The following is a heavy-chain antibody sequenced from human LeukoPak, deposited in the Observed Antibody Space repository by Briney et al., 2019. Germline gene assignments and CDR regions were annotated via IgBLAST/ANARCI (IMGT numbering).Heavy chain of an antibody. CDR2: INHSGST. J-gene: IGHJ4*02. V-gene: IGHV4-34*01. Sequence: SETLSLTCAVYGGSFSGYYWSWIRQPPGKGLEWIGEINHSGSTNYNPSLKSRVTISVDTSKNQFSLELSSVTAADTAVYYCARGKPAGKSFDYWGQGTLVTVSS. D-gene: IGHD2-2*01. CDR3: ARGKPAGKSFDY. CDR1: GGSFSGYY.